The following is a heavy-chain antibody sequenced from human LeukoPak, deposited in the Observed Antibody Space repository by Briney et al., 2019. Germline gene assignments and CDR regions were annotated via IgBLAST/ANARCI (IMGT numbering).Heavy chain of an antibody. J-gene: IGHJ5*02. CDR3: ARHSRPNYSNYWFDP. CDR1: GGSISNYF. V-gene: IGHV4-4*09. Sequence: SETLSLTCTVSGGSISNYFWSWIRQPPGKGLEWIGNIYASGSTNYNPSLKSRVTISVDTSKNQFSLKLSSVTAADTVVYYCARHSRPNYSNYWFDPWGQGTLVTVSS. D-gene: IGHD4-11*01. CDR2: IYASGST.